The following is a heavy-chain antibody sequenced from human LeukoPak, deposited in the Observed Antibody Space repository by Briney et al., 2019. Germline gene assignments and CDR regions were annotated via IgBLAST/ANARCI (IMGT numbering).Heavy chain of an antibody. V-gene: IGHV1-69*06. Sequence: ASVKVSCKASGGTFSSYAISWVRQAPGQGLEWMGGIIPIFGTANYAQRFQGRVTITADKSTSTAYMELSSLRSEDTAVYYCARAGGGERYDYWGQGTLVTVSS. J-gene: IGHJ4*02. D-gene: IGHD2-21*01. CDR2: IIPIFGTA. CDR3: ARAGGGERYDY. CDR1: GGTFSSYA.